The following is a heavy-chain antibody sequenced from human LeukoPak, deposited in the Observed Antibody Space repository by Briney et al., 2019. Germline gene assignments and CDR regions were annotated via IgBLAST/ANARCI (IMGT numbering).Heavy chain of an antibody. J-gene: IGHJ3*02. D-gene: IGHD3-10*01. CDR2: ISWNSGSI. V-gene: IGHV3-9*01. CDR1: GFTFDDYA. CDR3: AKVGKVRGANDAFDI. Sequence: GRSLRLSCAASGFTFDDYAMHWVRQAPGKGLEWVSGISWNSGSIGYADSVKGRFTISRDNAKNSLYLQMNSLRAEDTALYYCAKVGKVRGANDAFDIWGQGTMVTVSS.